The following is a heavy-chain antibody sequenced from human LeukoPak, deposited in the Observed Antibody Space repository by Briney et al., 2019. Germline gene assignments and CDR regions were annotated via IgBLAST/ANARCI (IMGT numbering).Heavy chain of an antibody. V-gene: IGHV3-7*03. CDR2: XXHDGSEK. D-gene: IGHD3-3*01. CDR1: GLTFSTYW. CDR3: ARDXYDTWSRRGNFDS. Sequence: GGSLRLSCAVSGLTFSTYWMSWVRQAPGQGLXXXXXXXHDGSEKYYVXXXXXXXTISXDNTKNSLYLQMNSLRVEDTAVFYCARDXYDTWSRRGNFDSWGQGTLVIVSS. J-gene: IGHJ4*02.